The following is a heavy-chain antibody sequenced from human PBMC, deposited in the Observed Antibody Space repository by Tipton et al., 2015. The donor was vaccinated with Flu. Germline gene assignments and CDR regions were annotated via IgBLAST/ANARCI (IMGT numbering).Heavy chain of an antibody. Sequence: GSLRLSCAAFGFTFSSYELNWARQAPGKGLEWVSYISSSGTTIYFADSVKGRFTISRDNAKNSLYLQMNSLRAEDTAVYYCARVWGYSYYFDYWGQGTLVTVSS. CDR1: GFTFSSYE. J-gene: IGHJ4*02. V-gene: IGHV3-48*03. CDR3: ARVWGYSYYFDY. CDR2: ISSSGTTI. D-gene: IGHD3-16*01.